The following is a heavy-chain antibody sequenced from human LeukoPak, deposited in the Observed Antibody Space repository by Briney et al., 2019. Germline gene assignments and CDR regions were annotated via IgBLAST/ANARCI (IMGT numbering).Heavy chain of an antibody. Sequence: PGGSLRLSCAASGFTFSTYSMKWVRQAPGKGLEWVSYISSSGSTIYYADSVKGRFTISRDNAKNSLYLQMNSLRAEDTAVYYCARDGSSWYPADYWGQGTLVTVSS. CDR3: ARDGSSWYPADY. V-gene: IGHV3-48*04. D-gene: IGHD6-13*01. CDR1: GFTFSTYS. J-gene: IGHJ4*02. CDR2: ISSSGSTI.